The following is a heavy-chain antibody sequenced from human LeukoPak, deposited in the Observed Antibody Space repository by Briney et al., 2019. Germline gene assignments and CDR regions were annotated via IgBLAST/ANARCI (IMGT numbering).Heavy chain of an antibody. Sequence: GESLKISCKGSGYRFTNYWIGWVRQMPGKGLEWMGIIYPGDSDTRYSPSYQGQVTISADKSISTAYLQWSSLKASDTAMYYCARRSDYYDSSGYAGWFDPWGQGTLVTVSS. J-gene: IGHJ5*02. CDR3: ARRSDYYDSSGYAGWFDP. CDR2: IYPGDSDT. V-gene: IGHV5-51*01. CDR1: GYRFTNYW. D-gene: IGHD3-22*01.